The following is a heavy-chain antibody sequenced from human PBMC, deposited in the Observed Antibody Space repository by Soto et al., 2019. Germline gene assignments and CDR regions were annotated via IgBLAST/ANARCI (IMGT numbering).Heavy chain of an antibody. CDR1: GFTFSNYA. D-gene: IGHD6-19*01. V-gene: IGHV3-23*01. CDR3: AKVSNKWAVAQRGYFDY. Sequence: EVQVLDSGGGLVQPGGSQRLSCAASGFTFSNYAMSWVRQAPGQGLEWVSTISATGSTLYADSVKGRFTISRDNSKNTVYLQMNFRRAEDTAVYYCAKVSNKWAVAQRGYFDYWGQGTLVTVSS. J-gene: IGHJ4*02. CDR2: ISATGST.